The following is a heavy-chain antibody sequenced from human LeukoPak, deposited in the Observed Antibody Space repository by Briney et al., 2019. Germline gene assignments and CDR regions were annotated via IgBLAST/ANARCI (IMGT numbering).Heavy chain of an antibody. Sequence: GGSLRLSCAASGFTFSSYWMHWVRQAPGKGLVWVSRINSDGSSTSYADSVKGRFTISRDNAKNTLYLQMNSLRAEDTAVYYRARDRGRYYYGSGSYYPDYWGQGTLVTVSS. V-gene: IGHV3-74*01. CDR1: GFTFSSYW. J-gene: IGHJ4*02. CDR2: INSDGSST. CDR3: ARDRGRYYYGSGSYYPDY. D-gene: IGHD3-10*01.